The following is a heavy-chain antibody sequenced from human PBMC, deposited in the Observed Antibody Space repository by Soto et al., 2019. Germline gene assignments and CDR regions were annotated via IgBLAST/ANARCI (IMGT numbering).Heavy chain of an antibody. CDR3: ASNGESYYYYGMDV. D-gene: IGHD2-8*01. J-gene: IGHJ6*02. V-gene: IGHV1-69*12. CDR2: IIPIFGTA. CDR1: GGTFSSSA. Sequence: QVQLVQYGAEVKKPGSSVKVSCKASGGTFSSSAISWVRQAPGQGLEWMGGIIPIFGTAEYAQKFQGRVTITADESTSTDFMEVSSLRSEDTAVYYCASNGESYYYYGMDVGGQGTTVTVSS.